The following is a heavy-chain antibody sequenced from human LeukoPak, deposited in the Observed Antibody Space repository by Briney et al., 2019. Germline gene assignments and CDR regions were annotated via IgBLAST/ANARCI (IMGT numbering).Heavy chain of an antibody. CDR1: GFTFSSYA. J-gene: IGHJ5*02. CDR3: AKDLGGNRQWLVYDHWFDP. Sequence: KSGGSLRLSCAASGFTFSSYAMSWVRQAPGKGLEWVSAISGSGDSTYYADSVKGRFTISRDNSKNTLYLQMNSLRAEDTAVYYCAKDLGGNRQWLVYDHWFDPWGQGTLVTVSS. V-gene: IGHV3-23*01. D-gene: IGHD6-19*01. CDR2: ISGSGDST.